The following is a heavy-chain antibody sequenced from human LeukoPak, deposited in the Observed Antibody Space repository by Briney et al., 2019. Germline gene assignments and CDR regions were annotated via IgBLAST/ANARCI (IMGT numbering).Heavy chain of an antibody. CDR3: AKNRRDTAMPSWFDP. D-gene: IGHD5-18*01. Sequence: PGGTLRLSCAASGFTFSSYGMSWVRQAPGKGLEWVSAISGSGGSTYYADSVKGRFTISRDNSKNTLYLQMNSLRAEDTAVYYCAKNRRDTAMPSWFDPWGQGTLVTVSS. V-gene: IGHV3-23*01. CDR1: GFTFSSYG. J-gene: IGHJ5*02. CDR2: ISGSGGST.